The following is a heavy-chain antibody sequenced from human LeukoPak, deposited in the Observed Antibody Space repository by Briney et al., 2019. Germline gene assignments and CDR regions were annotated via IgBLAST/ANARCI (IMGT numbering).Heavy chain of an antibody. CDR2: IGSSSNYI. CDR1: GFTFSSYT. J-gene: IGHJ4*02. CDR3: ARDRAGATSLDY. Sequence: PGGSLRLSCAASGFTFSSYTMTWVRQAPGKGLEWVSSIGSSSNYISYADSVKGRFIISRDTVKNTLYLQMNSLGPEDTAVYYCARDRAGATSLDYWGQGTLVTVSS. D-gene: IGHD1-26*01. V-gene: IGHV3-21*01.